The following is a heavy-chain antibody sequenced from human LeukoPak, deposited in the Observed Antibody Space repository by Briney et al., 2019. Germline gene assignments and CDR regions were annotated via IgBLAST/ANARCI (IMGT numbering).Heavy chain of an antibody. CDR3: ARDPYSGNYYQYYYYYMDV. D-gene: IGHD1-26*01. V-gene: IGHV3-11*04. J-gene: IGHJ6*03. Sequence: GGSLRLSCAASGFTFSDYYMSWIRQAPGKGLEWVSYISSSGSTIYYADSVRGRFTISRDNAKNSLYLQMNSLRDEDTAVYYCARDPYSGNYYQYYYYYMDVWGKGTTVTVSS. CDR2: ISSSGSTI. CDR1: GFTFSDYY.